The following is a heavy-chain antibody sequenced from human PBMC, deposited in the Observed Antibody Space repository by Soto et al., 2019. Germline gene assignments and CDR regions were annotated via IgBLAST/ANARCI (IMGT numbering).Heavy chain of an antibody. J-gene: IGHJ3*02. D-gene: IGHD3-22*01. V-gene: IGHV3-30*03. CDR2: ISYDGTNK. Sequence: GGSLRLSCAASGFTFSSYGMHWVRQAPGKGLEWVAVISYDGTNKYYADSVKGRFTISRDNSKNTLYLEMNSLRTDDTAFYYCAREKQDDVSGSSGALDIWGQGTVVTVSS. CDR3: AREKQDDVSGSSGALDI. CDR1: GFTFSSYG.